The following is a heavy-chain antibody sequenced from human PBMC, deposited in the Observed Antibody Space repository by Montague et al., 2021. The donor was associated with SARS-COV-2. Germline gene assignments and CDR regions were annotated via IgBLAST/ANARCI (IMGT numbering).Heavy chain of an antibody. Sequence: SLRLSCSSSCFTVISNYMRWFRHAPGKVLELVSVIYSCGSTYYAASVKGRFTISRDTSKNTLYLQIHSLRAEDTAVYYCARDQRRYGSGSYYGPPYYYYGRDVWGQGTTVTVSS. CDR2: IYSCGST. CDR3: ARDQRRYGSGSYYGPPYYYYGRDV. J-gene: IGHJ6*02. D-gene: IGHD3-10*01. V-gene: IGHV3-66*03. CDR1: CFTVISNY.